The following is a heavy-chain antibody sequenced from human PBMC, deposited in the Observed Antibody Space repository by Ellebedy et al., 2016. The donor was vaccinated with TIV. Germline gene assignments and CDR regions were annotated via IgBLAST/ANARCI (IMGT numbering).Heavy chain of an antibody. CDR3: AKGRGGGSASSTPRYYFDY. CDR2: ISNTGSRT. J-gene: IGHJ4*02. CDR1: GFTFSSYA. Sequence: GESLKIPCAASGFTFSSYAMSWVRQAPGKGPEWVSTISNTGSRTYYADSVEGRFIISRDNSKKTLYLQMNSLRAEDPAVYYCAKGRGGGSASSTPRYYFDYWGLGTLVTVSS. D-gene: IGHD2-2*01. V-gene: IGHV3-23*01.